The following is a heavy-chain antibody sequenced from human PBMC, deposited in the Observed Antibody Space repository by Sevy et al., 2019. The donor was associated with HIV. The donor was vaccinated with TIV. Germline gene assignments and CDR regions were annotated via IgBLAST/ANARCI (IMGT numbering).Heavy chain of an antibody. CDR3: ARDNAILTPRAFDI. CDR1: AGSISSYY. V-gene: IGHV4-59*13. J-gene: IGHJ3*02. D-gene: IGHD3-9*01. CDR2: IYYSGTT. Sequence: SETLSLTYSVSAGSISSYYWSWIRQPPGKGLEWIGYIYYSGTTDYHPSLKSRVTISQDKSKKVFSLRLRSVTAADTAVYYGARDNAILTPRAFDIWGQGTMVTVSS.